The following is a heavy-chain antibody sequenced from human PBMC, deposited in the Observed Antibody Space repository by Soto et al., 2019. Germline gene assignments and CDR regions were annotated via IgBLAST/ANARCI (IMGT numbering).Heavy chain of an antibody. CDR3: AKNPGYYYDSTGYHFDY. CDR2: ISYGGGTT. CDR1: EFTLSNYA. Sequence: PGGSLRLSCAASEFTLSNYAMGWVRQAPGKGLEWVSAISYGGGTTYYADSVKGRFTISRDNSKNTLYLQMNSLRAEDTAVYYCAKNPGYYYDSTGYHFDYSGQGTLDIVSS. V-gene: IGHV3-23*01. D-gene: IGHD3-22*01. J-gene: IGHJ4*02.